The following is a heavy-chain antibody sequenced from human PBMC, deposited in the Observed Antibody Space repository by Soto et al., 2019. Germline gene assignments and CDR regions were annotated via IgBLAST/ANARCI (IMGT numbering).Heavy chain of an antibody. V-gene: IGHV4-34*01. J-gene: IGHJ5*02. CDR1: GGSFSGYY. Sequence: SETLSLTCAVYGGSFSGYYWSWIRQPPGKGLEWIGEINHSGSTNYNPSLKSRVTISVDTSKNQFSLKLSSVTAADTAVYYCARTVVAATPWFDPWGQGTLVTVSS. CDR3: ARTVVAATPWFDP. CDR2: INHSGST. D-gene: IGHD2-15*01.